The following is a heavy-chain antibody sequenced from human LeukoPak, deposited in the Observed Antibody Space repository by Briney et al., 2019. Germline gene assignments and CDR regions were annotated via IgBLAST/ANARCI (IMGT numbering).Heavy chain of an antibody. CDR3: ATRGCSGGSCY. D-gene: IGHD2-15*01. Sequence: PGGSLRLSCAASGFTFSSYSMNWVRQAPGKGLKWVSSISSSSSSYIYYADSVKGRFTISRDNAKISLYLQMNSLRAEDTAVYYCATRGCSGGSCYWGQGTLVTVSS. J-gene: IGHJ4*02. CDR2: ISSSSSSYI. V-gene: IGHV3-21*01. CDR1: GFTFSSYS.